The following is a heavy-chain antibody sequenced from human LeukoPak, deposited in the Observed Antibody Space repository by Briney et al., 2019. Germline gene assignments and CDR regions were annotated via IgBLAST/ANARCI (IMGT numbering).Heavy chain of an antibody. Sequence: GASVKVSCKASGYTFTSYGISWVRQAPGQGLEWMGWISAYNGNTNYAQKLQGRVTMTTDTSTSTAYMELRSLRSDDTAVYYCARDLSRVGLQYLYYYYYGIDVWGQGTTVTVSS. V-gene: IGHV1-18*01. J-gene: IGHJ6*02. CDR2: ISAYNGNT. CDR1: GYTFTSYG. D-gene: IGHD4-11*01. CDR3: ARDLSRVGLQYLYYYYYGIDV.